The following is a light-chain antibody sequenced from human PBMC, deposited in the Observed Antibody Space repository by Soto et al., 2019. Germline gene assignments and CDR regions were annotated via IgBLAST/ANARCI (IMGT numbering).Light chain of an antibody. CDR3: SSYAGSNIVV. CDR2: EVS. CDR1: SSDVGGYNY. Sequence: QSALTQPPSASGSPGQSVTISCTGTSSDVGGYNYVSWYQQHPGKAPKVMIYEVSKRPSGVPDRFSGSKSGNTASLTVSGLQAEDEADYYCSSYAGSNIVVFGGGTKLTAL. V-gene: IGLV2-8*01. J-gene: IGLJ2*01.